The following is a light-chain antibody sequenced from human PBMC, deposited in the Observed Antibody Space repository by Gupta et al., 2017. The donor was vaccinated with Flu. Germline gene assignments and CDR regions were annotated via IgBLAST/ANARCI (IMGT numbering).Light chain of an antibody. CDR3: QQYGSSPLYT. CDR2: GAS. J-gene: IGKJ2*01. CDR1: QCVSSSY. Sequence: EIVLTQSPGTLSLSPGERATLSCRASQCVSSSYLAWYQQKPGQAPRLLIYGASRRATGIPDRFSGSGSGTDFTLTISRLEPEDFAVYYCQQYGSSPLYTFGQGTKLEIK. V-gene: IGKV3-20*01.